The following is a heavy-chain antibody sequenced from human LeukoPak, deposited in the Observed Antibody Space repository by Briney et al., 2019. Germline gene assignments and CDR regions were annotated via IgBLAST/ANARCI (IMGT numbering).Heavy chain of an antibody. V-gene: IGHV3-21*01. D-gene: IGHD6-13*01. CDR1: GFTFSSYS. CDR2: VSSSSSYI. CDR3: ARGHSSSWYEGAFDI. J-gene: IGHJ3*02. Sequence: GGSLRLSCAASGFTFSSYSMNWVRQAPGKGLEWVSSVSSSSSYIYYADSVKGRFTISRDNAKNSLYLQMNSLRAEDTAVYYCARGHSSSWYEGAFDIWGQGTMVTVSS.